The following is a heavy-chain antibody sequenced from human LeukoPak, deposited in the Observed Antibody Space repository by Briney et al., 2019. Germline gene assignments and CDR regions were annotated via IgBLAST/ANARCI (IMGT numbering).Heavy chain of an antibody. V-gene: IGHV4-59*08. D-gene: IGHD3-16*02. J-gene: IGHJ4*02. Sequence: PSETLSLTCIVSGGSMSSDHWSWIRQPPGKGLEWIGCISYRGSTHYNPSLKSRVTISVDTSKNHFSLNLISVTAADTAVYYCARVRGLGVINPYLDYWGQGTLVTVSS. CDR2: ISYRGST. CDR3: ARVRGLGVINPYLDY. CDR1: GGSMSSDH.